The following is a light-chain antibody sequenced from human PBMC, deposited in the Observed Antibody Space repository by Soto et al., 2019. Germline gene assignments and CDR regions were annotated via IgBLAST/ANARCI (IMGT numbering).Light chain of an antibody. CDR3: CSYAGSSTNVV. CDR2: DDI. Sequence: HSVLTQPPSVSGAPGQRVTISCTGSSSNIGARYDVHWYQQLPGTAPKLLIYDDINRPSGVPDRFSGSKSGTSASLAITGLQAEDEADYYCCSYAGSSTNVVFGGGTKLTVL. CDR1: SSNIGARYD. V-gene: IGLV1-40*01. J-gene: IGLJ2*01.